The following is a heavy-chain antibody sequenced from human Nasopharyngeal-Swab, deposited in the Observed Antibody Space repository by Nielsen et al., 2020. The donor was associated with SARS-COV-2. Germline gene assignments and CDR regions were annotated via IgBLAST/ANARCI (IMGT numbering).Heavy chain of an antibody. CDR3: ARFYCSSTSCPDYYGMDV. V-gene: IGHV5-51*01. CDR2: IYPGDSDT. D-gene: IGHD2-2*01. Sequence: GSLRLSCKGSGYSFTSYWIGWVRQIPGKGLEWMGIIYPGDSDTRYSPSFQGQVAISADKSISTAYLQWSSLKASDTAMYYCARFYCSSTSCPDYYGMDVWGQGTTVTVSS. J-gene: IGHJ6*02. CDR1: GYSFTSYW.